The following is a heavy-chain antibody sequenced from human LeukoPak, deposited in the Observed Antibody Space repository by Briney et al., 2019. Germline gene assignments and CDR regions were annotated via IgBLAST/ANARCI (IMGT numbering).Heavy chain of an antibody. CDR1: GFTFSSYG. Sequence: GGTLRLSCEASGFTFSSYGMRWVRQAPGQGLEWVSAINPSGGSTYYADSVKGRFTISRDNSKNTLYLQMNSLRAEDTAIYYCAKNGDRGAYCSGGSCYPYFYYYMDVWGKGTTVTISS. D-gene: IGHD2-15*01. V-gene: IGHV3-23*01. CDR3: AKNGDRGAYCSGGSCYPYFYYYMDV. CDR2: INPSGGST. J-gene: IGHJ6*03.